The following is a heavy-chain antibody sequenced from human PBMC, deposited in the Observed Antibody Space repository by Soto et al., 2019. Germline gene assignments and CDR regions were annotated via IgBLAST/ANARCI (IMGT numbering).Heavy chain of an antibody. CDR1: GGTISSWY. CDR3: ARRYGSAIDY. J-gene: IGHJ4*02. CDR2: IYYSGST. V-gene: IGHV4-59*08. D-gene: IGHD1-26*01. Sequence: SSETLSPTPTVSGGTISSWYWSWIRQPPGKGLEWIGYIYYSGSTNCNPSLKSRVTISVDTSKNQFSLKLSSVTAADTAVYYCARRYGSAIDYWGQGTLVTVSS.